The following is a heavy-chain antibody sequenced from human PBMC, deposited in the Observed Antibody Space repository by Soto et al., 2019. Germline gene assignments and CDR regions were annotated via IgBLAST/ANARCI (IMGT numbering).Heavy chain of an antibody. Sequence: QVHLVQSGAELKKPGSSVRVSCKASGDTFSSYTINWVRQAPGLGLEWMGRTIPILSMSNYALKFQGRLTTTSVKSPSTAYMELSSLRSEDTAIYYCASSYGSGSQAFDYWGQGALVTVSS. V-gene: IGHV1-69*02. CDR2: TIPILSMS. D-gene: IGHD3-10*01. CDR1: GDTFSSYT. CDR3: ASSYGSGSQAFDY. J-gene: IGHJ4*02.